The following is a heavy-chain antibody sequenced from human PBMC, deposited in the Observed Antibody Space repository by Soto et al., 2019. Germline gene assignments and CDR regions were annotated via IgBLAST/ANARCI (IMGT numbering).Heavy chain of an antibody. J-gene: IGHJ5*02. CDR3: ARVPSP. V-gene: IGHV4-30-2*01. Sequence: TRSLTCAVSGESLSRCGYSWSWIRQPPGKGLEWIGYIYHSGSTYYNPSLKSRVTISVDRSKNQFSLKLSSVTAADTAVYYCARVPSPWGQGTLVTVSS. CDR2: IYHSGST. CDR1: GESLSRCGYS.